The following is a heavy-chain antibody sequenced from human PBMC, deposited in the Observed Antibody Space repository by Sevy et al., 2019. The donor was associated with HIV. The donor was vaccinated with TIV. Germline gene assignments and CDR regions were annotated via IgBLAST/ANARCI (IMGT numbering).Heavy chain of an antibody. CDR3: ARLYSPAYYDFWSGSYDALDI. CDR1: GFTFSSYA. D-gene: IGHD3-3*01. J-gene: IGHJ3*02. CDR2: ISYDGSNK. V-gene: IGHV3-30-3*01. Sequence: GGTLRLSCAASGFTFSSYAMHWVRQAPGKGLEWVAVISYDGSNKYYADSVKGRFTISRDNSKNTLYLQMNSLRAEDTAVYYCARLYSPAYYDFWSGSYDALDIWGQGTMVTVSS.